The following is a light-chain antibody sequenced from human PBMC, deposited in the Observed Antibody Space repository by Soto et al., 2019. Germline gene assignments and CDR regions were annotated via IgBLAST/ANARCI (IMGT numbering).Light chain of an antibody. Sequence: EFVLTQSPCTLSLSPGERATLSCRASQSVSSNLAWYQQKPGQAPRLLIYGASTRATGIPARFSGSGSGTEFTLTISSLQSEDFAVYYCQQYNNWPRTFGQGTKVDIK. CDR3: QQYNNWPRT. V-gene: IGKV3-15*01. J-gene: IGKJ1*01. CDR1: QSVSSN. CDR2: GAS.